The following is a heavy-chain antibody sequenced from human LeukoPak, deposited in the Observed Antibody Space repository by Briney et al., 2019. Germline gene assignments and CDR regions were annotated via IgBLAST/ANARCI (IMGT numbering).Heavy chain of an antibody. D-gene: IGHD3-10*01. CDR2: ISRTSTYI. J-gene: IGHJ4*02. CDR1: GFTFSTYY. CDR3: ARDGEATSLSYFDH. Sequence: PGGSLRLSCAASGFTFSTYYFNWVRQAPGKGLEWVSSISRTSTYIYYTDSVKGRFTISRDNAKNSLYLQMNSLRDEDTAVYYCARDGEATSLSYFDHWGQGTLVTVS. V-gene: IGHV3-21*01.